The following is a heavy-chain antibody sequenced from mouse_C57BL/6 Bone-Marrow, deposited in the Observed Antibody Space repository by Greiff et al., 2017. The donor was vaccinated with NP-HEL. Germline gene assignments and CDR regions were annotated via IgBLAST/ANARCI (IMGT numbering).Heavy chain of an antibody. Sequence: VQLQQPGAELVKPGASVKLSCKASGYTFTSYWMQWVKQRPGQGLEWIGEIDPSDSYTNYNQKFKGKATLTVDTSSSTAYMQLSSLTSEDSAVYYCATTAQATGFAYWGQGTLVTVSA. J-gene: IGHJ3*01. CDR2: IDPSDSYT. CDR1: GYTFTSYW. D-gene: IGHD3-2*02. V-gene: IGHV1-50*01. CDR3: ATTAQATGFAY.